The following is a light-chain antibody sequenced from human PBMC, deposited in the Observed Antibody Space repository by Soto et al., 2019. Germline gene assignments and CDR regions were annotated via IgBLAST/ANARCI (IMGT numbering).Light chain of an antibody. Sequence: DIQMTKSPSTLSGSVGDRVTITCRASQTISSWLAWYQQKPGKAPKLLISKESTLKSEVPSRFSGSGSGTEYTLTISSLQPEDLATYDCQQTDSFSCNFGQGSKLEIE. V-gene: IGKV1-5*03. CDR3: QQTDSFSCN. CDR2: KES. CDR1: QTISSW. J-gene: IGKJ2*02.